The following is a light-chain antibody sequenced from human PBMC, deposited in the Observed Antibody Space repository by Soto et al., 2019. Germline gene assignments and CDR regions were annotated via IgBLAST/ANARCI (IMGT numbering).Light chain of an antibody. Sequence: QLVLTQPPSASGTPGQRVTISCSGSSSNIGSNYVYWYQQIPGTAPKLLIYRNNQRPSGVPDRFSGSKSGTSASLAISGLRSEDEADYYCAAWDDSLSALFGGGTKLTVL. CDR1: SSNIGSNY. J-gene: IGLJ2*01. CDR2: RNN. CDR3: AAWDDSLSAL. V-gene: IGLV1-47*01.